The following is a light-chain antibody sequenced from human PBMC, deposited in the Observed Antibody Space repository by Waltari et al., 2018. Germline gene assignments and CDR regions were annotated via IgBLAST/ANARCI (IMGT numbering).Light chain of an antibody. Sequence: QSALTQPASVSGSPGQSITISCTGTTSDIGAYDFASWYQQHPGKAPKVVISDVTNRPSGASHRFSASKSGNTASLTISALQAEDEADYYCCSYTSSDSYVFGPGTKVTV. CDR2: DVT. CDR1: TSDIGAYDF. V-gene: IGLV2-14*03. J-gene: IGLJ1*01. CDR3: CSYTSSDSYV.